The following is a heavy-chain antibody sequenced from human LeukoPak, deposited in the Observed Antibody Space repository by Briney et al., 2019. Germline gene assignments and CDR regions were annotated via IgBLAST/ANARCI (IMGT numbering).Heavy chain of an antibody. J-gene: IGHJ5*02. CDR1: GVSISSYY. Sequence: SETLSLTCTVSGVSISSYYWSWVRQPPGKGLEWVGYIYYSGSTNYNASLKSRVTISVDKSKSQFSLKLNYVTAADTAVYYCARGAGADWFDPWGQGTLVTVSS. D-gene: IGHD4/OR15-4a*01. CDR3: ARGAGADWFDP. CDR2: IYYSGST. V-gene: IGHV4-59*01.